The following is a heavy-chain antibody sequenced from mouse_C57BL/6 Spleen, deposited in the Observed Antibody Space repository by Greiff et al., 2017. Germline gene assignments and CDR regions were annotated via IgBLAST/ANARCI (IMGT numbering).Heavy chain of an antibody. J-gene: IGHJ4*01. CDR2: IWSDGST. V-gene: IGHV2-6-1*01. CDR3: ARHEYYGSREGYYYAMDY. CDR1: GFSLTSYG. Sequence: VQLVESGPGLVAPSQSLSITCTVSGFSLTSYGVHWVRQPPGKGLEWLVVIWSDGSTTYNSALKSRLSISKDITKSQVFLKMNSLQTDDTAMYYCARHEYYGSREGYYYAMDYWGQGTSVTVSS. D-gene: IGHD1-1*01.